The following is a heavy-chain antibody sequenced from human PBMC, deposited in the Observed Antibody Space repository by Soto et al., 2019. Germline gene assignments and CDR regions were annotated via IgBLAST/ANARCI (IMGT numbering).Heavy chain of an antibody. J-gene: IGHJ6*02. V-gene: IGHV2-5*02. CDR2: IYWDDDK. CDR1: AFSLSTGGVG. CDR3: IQSRCGGDCLQSYASYYYYGMDV. Sequence: QITLKESGPTLVKPTQTLTLTCTFSAFSLSTGGVGVGWIRQPPGKALEWLALIYWDDDKRYSPSLRSRLTITKDTSTNQVVLTMNHMATVDTATYYCIQSRCGGDCLQSYASYYYYGMDVWGQGTTVTVSS. D-gene: IGHD2-21*02.